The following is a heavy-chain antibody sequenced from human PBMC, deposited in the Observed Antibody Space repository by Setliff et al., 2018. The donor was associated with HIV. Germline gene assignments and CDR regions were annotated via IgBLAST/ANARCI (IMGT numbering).Heavy chain of an antibody. Sequence: PGGSLRLSCAASGFTLSGYWMHWFRQVPGKGLLWVSRISTDGTNIKYADSVKGRFTISRDSAKNTLYLQMNSLRADDTAVYYRTRATGYPRFDPWGQGTQVTVSS. CDR3: TRATGYPRFDP. CDR1: GFTLSGYW. V-gene: IGHV3-74*03. J-gene: IGHJ5*02. CDR2: ISTDGTNI. D-gene: IGHD5-12*01.